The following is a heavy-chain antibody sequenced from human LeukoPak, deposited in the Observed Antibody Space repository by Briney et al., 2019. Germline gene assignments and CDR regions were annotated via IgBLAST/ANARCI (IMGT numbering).Heavy chain of an antibody. D-gene: IGHD1-1*01. CDR1: GFTFSSYA. V-gene: IGHV3-23*01. CDR2: ISGSGGST. J-gene: IGHJ4*02. Sequence: GGSLRLSCAASGFTFSSYAMSWVRQAPGKGLEWVSAISGSGGSTYYADSVKGRFTISRDNSKNTLYLQMNSLRAEDTAVYYCANASLRRLEEVGFDYWGQGTRVTVSS. CDR3: ANASLRRLEEVGFDY.